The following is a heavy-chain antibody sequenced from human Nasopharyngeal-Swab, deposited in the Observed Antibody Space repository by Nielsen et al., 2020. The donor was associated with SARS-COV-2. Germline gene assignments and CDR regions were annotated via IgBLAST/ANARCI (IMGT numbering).Heavy chain of an antibody. Sequence: GESLKISCAASGFTFSSSGMHWVRQAPGKGLEWVAVISYDGSNKYYADSVKGRFTISRDNSKNTLYPQMNSLRAEDTAVYYCAKVGRGGRDGYNGHFDIWGRGTLVIVSS. D-gene: IGHD5-24*01. CDR2: ISYDGSNK. CDR1: GFTFSSSG. CDR3: AKVGRGGRDGYNGHFDI. V-gene: IGHV3-30*18. J-gene: IGHJ2*01.